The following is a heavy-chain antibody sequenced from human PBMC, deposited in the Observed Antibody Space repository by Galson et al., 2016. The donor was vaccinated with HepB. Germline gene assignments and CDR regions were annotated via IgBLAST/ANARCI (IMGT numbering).Heavy chain of an antibody. CDR1: GFTFNSHK. J-gene: IGHJ4*02. CDR2: ISGSGYII. Sequence: SLRLSCAASGFTFNSHKMQWVRQAPGKGLEWLSDISGSGYIIQYADSVKGRFTTSRDNAKNSSFLQMNSLRDEDTAVYYCAREGAYSGNDFGGGFDFWGQGTLVTVSS. V-gene: IGHV3-48*02. D-gene: IGHD5-12*01. CDR3: AREGAYSGNDFGGGFDF.